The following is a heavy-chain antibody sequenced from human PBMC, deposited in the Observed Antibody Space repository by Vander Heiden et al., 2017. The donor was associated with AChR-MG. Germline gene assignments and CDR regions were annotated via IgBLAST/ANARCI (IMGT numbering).Heavy chain of an antibody. J-gene: IGHJ4*02. Sequence: EVQLLESGGGLVQPGGSLRLSCVASGFTLATYAMSWVRQDPGKGLEWVSTINIDGRTYYEDSVKDRFTISRDSSKNTLHVQMNSLTVDDMAVYYCARSRNWGGDRGYFDYWGPGTPVTVSS. CDR3: ARSRNWGGDRGYFDY. D-gene: IGHD7-27*01. CDR1: GFTLATYA. CDR2: INIDGRT. V-gene: IGHV3-23*05.